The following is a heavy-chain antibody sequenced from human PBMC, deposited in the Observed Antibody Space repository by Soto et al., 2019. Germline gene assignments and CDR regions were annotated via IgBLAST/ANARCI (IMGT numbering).Heavy chain of an antibody. V-gene: IGHV4-39*01. J-gene: IGHJ4*02. CDR3: ARPPDYDILTGYYKDY. CDR1: GGSISSSSYY. Sequence: SETLSLTCTVSGGSISSSSYYWGWIRQPPGKGLEWIGSIYYSGSTYYNPSLKSRVTISVDTSKNQFSLKLSSVTAADTAVYYCARPPDYDILTGYYKDYWGQGTLVTVSS. D-gene: IGHD3-9*01. CDR2: IYYSGST.